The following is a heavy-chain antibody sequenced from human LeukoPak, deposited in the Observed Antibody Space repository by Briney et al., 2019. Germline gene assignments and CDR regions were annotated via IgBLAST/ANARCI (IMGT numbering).Heavy chain of an antibody. CDR3: AKGRHSSGWPNWFDP. CDR2: INPSGGST. V-gene: IGHV1-46*01. J-gene: IGHJ5*02. Sequence: ASVKVSCKASGYTFTSYYMHWVRQAPGQGLEWMGIINPSGGSTSYAQKFQGRVTMTRDMSTSTDYMELSSLRSEDTAVYYCAKGRHSSGWPNWFDPWGQGTLVTVSS. D-gene: IGHD6-19*01. CDR1: GYTFTSYY.